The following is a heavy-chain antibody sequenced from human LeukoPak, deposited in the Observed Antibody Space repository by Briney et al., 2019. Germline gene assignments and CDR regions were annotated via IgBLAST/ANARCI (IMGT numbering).Heavy chain of an antibody. CDR1: GYTFIDYY. CDR2: IDPTSGGT. D-gene: IGHD3-3*01. J-gene: IGHJ4*02. Sequence: ASVTVSCKASGYTFIDYYIYWMRQAPGQGLEWMGWIDPTSGGTNYAQKFQGRVTMTRDTSISTAYMELSGLRSDDTAVYYCARLAVFPLWGQGTLVTVSS. V-gene: IGHV1-2*02. CDR3: ARLAVFPL.